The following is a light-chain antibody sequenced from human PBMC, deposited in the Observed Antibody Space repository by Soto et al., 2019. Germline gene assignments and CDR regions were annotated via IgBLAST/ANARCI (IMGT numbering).Light chain of an antibody. CDR1: QSVSSSY. CDR3: QQYGSSRIT. J-gene: IGKJ5*01. Sequence: EIVLTQSPGTLSLSPGERATLSCRASQSVSSSYLAWYQQKPGQAPRLLIYGASSRATGIPDRFSGSGSGTDFTLTISRLEPEEFAVYYCQQYGSSRITFGPGTRLEIK. V-gene: IGKV3-20*01. CDR2: GAS.